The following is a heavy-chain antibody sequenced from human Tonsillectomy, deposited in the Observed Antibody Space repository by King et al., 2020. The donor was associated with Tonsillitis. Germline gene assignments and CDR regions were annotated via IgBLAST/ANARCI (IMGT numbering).Heavy chain of an antibody. CDR3: ARDPTPHHYGSSDY. V-gene: IGHV3-30*03. J-gene: IGHJ4*02. CDR1: GFSFNSYG. CDR2: ISYDGSKE. D-gene: IGHD3-10*01. Sequence: QLVQSGGGVVQPGRSLRLSCAASGFSFNSYGMHLVRQAQGKGLEWLAVISYDGSKEYYADSVKGRFTISRDNSKNTLYLQMNSLRGEDTAVYYCARDPTPHHYGSSDYWGQGTLVTVSS.